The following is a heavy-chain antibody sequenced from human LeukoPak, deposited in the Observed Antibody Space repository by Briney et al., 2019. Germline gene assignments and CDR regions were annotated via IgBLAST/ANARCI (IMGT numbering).Heavy chain of an antibody. CDR2: IGTAGDT. V-gene: IGHV3-13*01. Sequence: GGSLRLSCAASGFTFSSYDMHWVRQATGKGLEWVSAIGTAGDTYYPGSVKGRFTISRENAKNSLYLQMNSLRAGDTAVSYCARGGSSSWYGALSWPCDYWGQGTLVTVSS. CDR1: GFTFSSYD. J-gene: IGHJ4*02. CDR3: ARGGSSSWYGALSWPCDY. D-gene: IGHD6-13*01.